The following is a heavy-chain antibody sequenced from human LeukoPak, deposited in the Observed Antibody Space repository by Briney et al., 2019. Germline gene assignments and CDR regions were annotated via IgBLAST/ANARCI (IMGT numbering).Heavy chain of an antibody. D-gene: IGHD3-10*01. V-gene: IGHV1-46*01. CDR3: ARDPHYYGSGSFPNY. Sequence: VASVTVSCKASGYTFTSYYMHWVRQAPGQGLEWMGIINPSGGSTSYAQKFQGRVTMTRDTSTSTVYMELSSLRSEDTAVYYCARDPHYYGSGSFPNYWGQGTLVTVSS. CDR2: INPSGGST. J-gene: IGHJ4*02. CDR1: GYTFTSYY.